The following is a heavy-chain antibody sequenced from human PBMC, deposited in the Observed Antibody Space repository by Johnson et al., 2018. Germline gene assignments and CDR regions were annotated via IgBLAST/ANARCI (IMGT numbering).Heavy chain of an antibody. CDR2: IYIGGDT. CDR3: ARELTNCCYFES. CDR1: GFTVSSRH. Sequence: VQLVQSGGGLVQPGGSLRLSCAASGFTVSSRHMSWVRQAPGKGLEWVSVIYIGGDTYYTDSVKGRFTISRDYSKNTLYLQMKHLGPEDTAVYYCARELTNCCYFESWGQGTLVTVSS. V-gene: IGHV3-66*02. J-gene: IGHJ4*02. D-gene: IGHD2-2*01.